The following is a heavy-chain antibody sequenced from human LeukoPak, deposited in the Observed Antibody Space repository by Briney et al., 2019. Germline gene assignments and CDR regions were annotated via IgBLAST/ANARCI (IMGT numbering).Heavy chain of an antibody. D-gene: IGHD6-6*01. Sequence: ASVKVSCKASGYTFTSYGISWVRQAPGQGLEWMGWISAYNGNTNYAQKPQGRVTMTTDTSTSTAYMELRSLRSDDTAVYYCARDRGIAARYYYYYYGMDVWGQGTTVTVSS. V-gene: IGHV1-18*01. CDR1: GYTFTSYG. CDR3: ARDRGIAARYYYYYYGMDV. J-gene: IGHJ6*02. CDR2: ISAYNGNT.